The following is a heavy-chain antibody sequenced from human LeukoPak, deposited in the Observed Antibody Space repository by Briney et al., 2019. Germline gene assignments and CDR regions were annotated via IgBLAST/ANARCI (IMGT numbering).Heavy chain of an antibody. Sequence: SETLSLTCAVYGGSFSGYYWSWIRQPPGKGLEWIGEINHSGSTNYNPSLKSRVTISVDTSKNQFSMKLSSVAAADTAVYYCARGRRLRNWGFSPQPFDYWGQGTLVTVSS. D-gene: IGHD7-27*01. V-gene: IGHV4-34*01. CDR3: ARGRRLRNWGFSPQPFDY. CDR1: GGSFSGYY. J-gene: IGHJ4*02. CDR2: INHSGST.